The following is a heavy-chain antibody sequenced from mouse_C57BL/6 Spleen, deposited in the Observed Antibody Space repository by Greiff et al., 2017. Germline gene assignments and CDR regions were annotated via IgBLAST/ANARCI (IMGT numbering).Heavy chain of an antibody. CDR1: GYAFSSSW. CDR3: ARGDYSNRGFAY. Sequence: QVQLQQSGPELVKPGASVKISCKASGYAFSSSWMNWVKQRPGKGLEWIGRIYPGDGDTNYNGKFKGKATLTADKSSSTAYMQLSSLTSEDSAVYFCARGDYSNRGFAYWGQGTLVTVSA. CDR2: IYPGDGDT. J-gene: IGHJ3*01. V-gene: IGHV1-82*01. D-gene: IGHD2-5*01.